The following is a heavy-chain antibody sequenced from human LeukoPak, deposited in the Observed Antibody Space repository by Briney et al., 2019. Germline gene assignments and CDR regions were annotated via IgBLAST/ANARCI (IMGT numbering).Heavy chain of an antibody. D-gene: IGHD6-19*01. CDR3: ARVVAGRLDY. V-gene: IGHV1-69*04. Sequence: GASVKVSCKASGGTFSSYATSWVRQAPGQGLEWMGRIIPILGIANYAQKFQGRVTITADKSTSTAYMELSSLRSEDTAVYYCARVVAGRLDYGGQGTLVTVSS. J-gene: IGHJ4*02. CDR2: IIPILGIA. CDR1: GGTFSSYA.